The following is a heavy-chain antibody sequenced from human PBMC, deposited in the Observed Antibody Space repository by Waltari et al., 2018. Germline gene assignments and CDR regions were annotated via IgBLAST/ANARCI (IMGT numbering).Heavy chain of an antibody. CDR3: ARGARRTTVTTGWWYFDL. CDR1: GFTYSMYW. CDR2: SNSDGSST. D-gene: IGHD4-17*01. V-gene: IGHV3-74*01. J-gene: IGHJ2*01. Sequence: EVQLVASGGGLVQPGGSLRLSCAASGFTYSMYWMHGVRQAPGKGLVWVSRSNSDGSSTSYADSVKGRFTISKDNAKNTVYLQMNSLRAEDTAIYYCARGARRTTVTTGWWYFDLWGRGTLVTVSS.